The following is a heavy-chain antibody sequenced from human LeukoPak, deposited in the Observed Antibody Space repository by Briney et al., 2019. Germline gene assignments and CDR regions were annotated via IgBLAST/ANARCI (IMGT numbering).Heavy chain of an antibody. D-gene: IGHD3-10*01. CDR2: ISGYNGNT. V-gene: IGHV1-18*01. CDR3: ARDRYGGGSSRITMVRGVIGGFDP. J-gene: IGHJ5*02. CDR1: GYTFTSYG. Sequence: GASVKVSCKASGYTFTSYGISWVRQAPGQGLEWMGWISGYNGNTNYAQKLQGRVTMTTDTSTRTAYMELTSLRSDDTAVYYCARDRYGGGSSRITMVRGVIGGFDPWGQGTLVTVSS.